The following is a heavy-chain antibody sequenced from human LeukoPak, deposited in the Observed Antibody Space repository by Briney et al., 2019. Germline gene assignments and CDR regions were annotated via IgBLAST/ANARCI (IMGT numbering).Heavy chain of an antibody. V-gene: IGHV4-39*07. CDR2: IYYSGST. J-gene: IGHJ4*02. Sequence: SETLSLTCTVSGGSISSSSYYWGWIRQPPGKGLEGIGSIYYSGSTYYNPSLKSRVTMSVDTSKNQFSLRLRSVTAADTAVYYRATLQSSGYDYSDYWGQGILVTVSS. CDR1: GGSISSSSYY. CDR3: ATLQSSGYDYSDY. D-gene: IGHD3-22*01.